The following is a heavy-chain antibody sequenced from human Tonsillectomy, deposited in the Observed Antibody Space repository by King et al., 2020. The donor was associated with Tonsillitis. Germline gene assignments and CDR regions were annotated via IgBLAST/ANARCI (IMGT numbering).Heavy chain of an antibody. CDR3: AHVRSDYVWGSYRSPGQDAWFDP. D-gene: IGHD3-16*02. V-gene: IGHV2-5*01. CDR1: GFSLSTSGVG. CDR2: IYWNDDK. J-gene: IGHJ5*02. Sequence: ITLKESGPTLVKPTQTLTLTCTFSGFSLSTSGVGVGWIRQPPGKALEWLALIYWNDDKRYSPSLKSRLTITKDTSKNQVVLTMTNMDPVDTATYYCAHVRSDYVWGSYRSPGQDAWFDPWGQGTLVTVSS.